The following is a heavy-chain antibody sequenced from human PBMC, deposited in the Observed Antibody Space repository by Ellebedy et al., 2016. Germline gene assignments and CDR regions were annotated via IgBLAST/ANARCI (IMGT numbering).Heavy chain of an antibody. V-gene: IGHV3-21*01. Sequence: GESLKISCEASGFIFSDYVMNWVRQAPGKGLEWVSSINGGRSYIYYADSVKGRFTISRDNAKNSLHLQMNSLRADDTAVYYCVRDVSYTGWGTFFDYWGQGALVTVSS. CDR2: INGGRSYI. D-gene: IGHD6-19*01. J-gene: IGHJ4*02. CDR1: GFIFSDYV. CDR3: VRDVSYTGWGTFFDY.